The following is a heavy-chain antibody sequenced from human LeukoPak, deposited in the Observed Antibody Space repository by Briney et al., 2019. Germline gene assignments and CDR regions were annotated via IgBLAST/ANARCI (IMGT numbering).Heavy chain of an antibody. Sequence: GGSLRLSCAASGFTFSSYWMSWVRQAPGKGLEWVSAITGSGGSTYYADSVKGRFTISRDNSKNTLYLQMNSLRAEDTAVYYCAKRHHVDSGSYHFDYWGQGTLVTVSS. J-gene: IGHJ4*02. CDR1: GFTFSSYW. CDR3: AKRHHVDSGSYHFDY. V-gene: IGHV3-23*01. CDR2: ITGSGGST. D-gene: IGHD1-26*01.